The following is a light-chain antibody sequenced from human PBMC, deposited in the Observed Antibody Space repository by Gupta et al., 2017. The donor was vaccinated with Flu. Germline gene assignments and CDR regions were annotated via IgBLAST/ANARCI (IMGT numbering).Light chain of an antibody. CDR2: DAS. CDR3: QQYDNLPVGL. Sequence: DIQMTQSPSSLSASVGDRVTITCQASQDISNYLNWYQQKPGKAPKLLIYDASNLETGVPSRFSGSGSGTDFTFTISSLQPEDIATYYCQQYDNLPVGLFGQGTRLEIK. V-gene: IGKV1-33*01. CDR1: QDISNY. J-gene: IGKJ5*01.